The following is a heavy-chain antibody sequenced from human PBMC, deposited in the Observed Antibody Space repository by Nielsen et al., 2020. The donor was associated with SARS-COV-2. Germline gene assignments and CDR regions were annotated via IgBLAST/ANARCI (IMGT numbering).Heavy chain of an antibody. D-gene: IGHD7-27*01. V-gene: IGHV4-59*12. J-gene: IGHJ4*02. CDR1: GGSISSYY. CDR3: ARDCSCGLGSSPSYYFDY. Sequence: SETLSLTCTVSGGSISSYYWSWIRQPPGKGLEWIGEIYHRGSTNYSPSLKTRVTISVDKSKNQFSLELRSVTAADTAVYYCARDCSCGLGSSPSYYFDYWGQGTLVTVSS. CDR2: IYHRGST.